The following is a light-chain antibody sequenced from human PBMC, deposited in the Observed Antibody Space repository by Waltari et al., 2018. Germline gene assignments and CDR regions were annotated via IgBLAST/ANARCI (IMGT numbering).Light chain of an antibody. CDR3: SSYISSDTLEL. V-gene: IGLV2-14*03. CDR1: SSDVGGYNS. J-gene: IGLJ2*01. CDR2: DVS. Sequence: HSALTQPASVSGSPGQSLTISCTGTSSDVGGYNSVSWYQQHPGKAPKLMIFDVSYRPSGISNRFSVSKSGNTASLTISGLQAEDEADYYCSSYISSDTLELFGGGTSLTVL.